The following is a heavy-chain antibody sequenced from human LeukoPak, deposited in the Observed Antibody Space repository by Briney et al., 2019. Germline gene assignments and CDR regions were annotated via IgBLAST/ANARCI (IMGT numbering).Heavy chain of an antibody. CDR1: GGSISSYY. V-gene: IGHV4-59*01. CDR2: IYYSEST. D-gene: IGHD4-23*01. Sequence: PSETLSLTCTVSGGSISSYYWSWIRQPPGKGLEWIGYIYYSESTNYNPSLKSRVTISVDTSKNQFSLKLSSVTAADTAVYYCARQFRWSFDYWGQGTLVTVSS. CDR3: ARQFRWSFDY. J-gene: IGHJ4*02.